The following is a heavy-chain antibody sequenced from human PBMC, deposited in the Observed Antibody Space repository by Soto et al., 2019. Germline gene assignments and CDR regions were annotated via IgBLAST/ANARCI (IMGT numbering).Heavy chain of an antibody. CDR1: GYSLTSYW. D-gene: IGHD3-10*01. V-gene: IGHV5-51*01. Sequence: VESLKISCKGSGYSLTSYWIGWVRQMPWKGLEWMGIIYPGDSDTRYSPSFQGQVTISADKSISTAYLQWSSLKASDTAMYYCARQLGTMARGVNYWFDPWGQGTLVTVSS. J-gene: IGHJ5*02. CDR2: IYPGDSDT. CDR3: ARQLGTMARGVNYWFDP.